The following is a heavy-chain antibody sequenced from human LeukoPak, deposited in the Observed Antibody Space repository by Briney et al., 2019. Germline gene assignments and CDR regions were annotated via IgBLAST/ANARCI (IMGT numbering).Heavy chain of an antibody. Sequence: GGSLRLSCAASGFTFSSYGMHWVRQAPGKGLEWVSAISGSGGSTYYADSVKGRFTISRDNSKNTLYLQMNSLRAEDTAVYYCAKAPVVVVAALFDYWGQGTLVTVSS. CDR3: AKAPVVVVAALFDY. J-gene: IGHJ4*02. V-gene: IGHV3-23*01. D-gene: IGHD2-15*01. CDR1: GFTFSSYG. CDR2: ISGSGGST.